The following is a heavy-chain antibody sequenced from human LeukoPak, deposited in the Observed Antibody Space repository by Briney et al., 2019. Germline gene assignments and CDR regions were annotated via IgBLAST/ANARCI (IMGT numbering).Heavy chain of an antibody. D-gene: IGHD3-3*01. CDR3: ARGRESWSGYPGAFDI. CDR1: GYTFTSYD. CDR2: MNPNSGNT. V-gene: IGHV1-8*03. J-gene: IGHJ3*02. Sequence: GASVKVSCKASGYTFTSYDINWVRQATGQGLEWMGWMNPNSGNTGYAQKFQGRVTITRNTSISTAYMELSSLRSEDTAVYYCARGRESWSGYPGAFDIWGQGTMVTVSS.